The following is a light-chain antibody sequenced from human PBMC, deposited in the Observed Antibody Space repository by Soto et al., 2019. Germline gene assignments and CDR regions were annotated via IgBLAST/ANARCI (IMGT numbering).Light chain of an antibody. CDR3: QQYENWPRT. Sequence: EIVMTQSPPTLSVSPGERVTLSCRASEGVGSNLAWYNHKPGQAPRIVVFGASTSAAGVPPRFSGSGSGSQFTLTIDSMQSEDSGVYYCQQYENWPRTFGQGTKVELK. V-gene: IGKV3-15*01. CDR1: EGVGSN. J-gene: IGKJ1*01. CDR2: GAS.